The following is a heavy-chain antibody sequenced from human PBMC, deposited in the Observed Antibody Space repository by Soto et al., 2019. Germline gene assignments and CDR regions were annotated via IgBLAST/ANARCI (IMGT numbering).Heavy chain of an antibody. V-gene: IGHV1-69*06. CDR3: ARGGYPGYYYGSGSYYWFDP. Sequence: QVQLVQSGAEVKKPGSSVKVSCKASGGTFSSYAISWVRQAPGQGLEWMGGIIPIFGTANYAQKFQGRVTITAGKSTSTAYMELGSLRSEDTAAYYCARGGYPGYYYGSGSYYWFDPWGQGTLVTVSS. D-gene: IGHD3-10*01. CDR2: IIPIFGTA. CDR1: GGTFSSYA. J-gene: IGHJ5*02.